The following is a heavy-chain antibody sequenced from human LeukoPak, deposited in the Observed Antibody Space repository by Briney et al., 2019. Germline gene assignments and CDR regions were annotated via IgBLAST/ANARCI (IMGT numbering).Heavy chain of an antibody. V-gene: IGHV2-5*02. CDR2: IYWDDDK. D-gene: IGHD2-15*01. Sequence: SGPTLVNPTQTLTLTCTFSGFSLSTSGVGVGWIRQPPGKALEWLALIYWDDDKRYSPSLKSRLTITKDPSKNQVVLTMTNMDPVDTATYYCAHSFPYCSGGSCYSRDFDYWGQGTLVTVSS. CDR3: AHSFPYCSGGSCYSRDFDY. CDR1: GFSLSTSGVG. J-gene: IGHJ4*02.